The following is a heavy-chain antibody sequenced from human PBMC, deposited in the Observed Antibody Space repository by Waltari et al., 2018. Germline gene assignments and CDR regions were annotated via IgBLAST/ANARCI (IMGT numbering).Heavy chain of an antibody. Sequence: EVQLVESGGGWVQPGGSLRLSCAAAGFSFDDYVLYWVRQAPGKGLEWVSGMSWNSGSIIYADSVKGRFTISRDNAKNSLYLQMNSLRPQDTAFYFCVKGRGSGSYSPCAHWGQGTLVTVSS. V-gene: IGHV3-9*01. D-gene: IGHD3-10*01. CDR2: MSWNSGSI. CDR1: GFSFDDYV. J-gene: IGHJ4*02. CDR3: VKGRGSGSYSPCAH.